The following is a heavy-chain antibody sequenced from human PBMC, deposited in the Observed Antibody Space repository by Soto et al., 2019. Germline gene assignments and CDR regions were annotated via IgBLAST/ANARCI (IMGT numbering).Heavy chain of an antibody. CDR3: ASGHYWGGDCYREDY. Sequence: QVQLQESGPGLVKPSETLSLTCSVSGGSISSYYWSWIRQSAGKGLEWIGLMYIGGNTNYNYNPSLTSRVTMSVDTSKNQFSLKKSSLTAADTAVYYCASGHYWGGDCYREDYWGQGTLVTVSS. CDR1: GGSISSYY. D-gene: IGHD2-21*02. CDR2: MYIGGNT. J-gene: IGHJ4*02. V-gene: IGHV4-4*07.